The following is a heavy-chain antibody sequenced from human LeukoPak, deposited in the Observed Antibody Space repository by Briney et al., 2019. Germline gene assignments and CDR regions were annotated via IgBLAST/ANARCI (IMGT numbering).Heavy chain of an antibody. CDR1: GFTLSSYG. J-gene: IGHJ4*02. Sequence: PGRSLRLSCAASGFTLSSYGMHWVRQAPGKGLEWVAVISYDGSNKYYADSVKGRFTISRDNSKNTLYLQMNSLRAEDTAVYYCAKPRGFGELFFDYWGQGTLVTVSS. V-gene: IGHV3-30*18. CDR3: AKPRGFGELFFDY. CDR2: ISYDGSNK. D-gene: IGHD3-10*01.